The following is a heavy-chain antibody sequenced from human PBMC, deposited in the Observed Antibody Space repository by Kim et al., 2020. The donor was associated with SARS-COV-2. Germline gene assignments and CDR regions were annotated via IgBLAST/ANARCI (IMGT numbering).Heavy chain of an antibody. J-gene: IGHJ5*02. CDR3: ARMYSSSWDNWFDP. V-gene: IGHV4-59*13. CDR1: GGSISSYY. CDR2: IYYSGST. D-gene: IGHD6-13*01. Sequence: SETLSLTCTVSGGSISSYYWSWIRQPPGKGLEWIGYIYYSGSTNYNPSLKSRVTISVDTSKNQFSLKLSSVTAADTAVYCCARMYSSSWDNWFDPWGQGTLVTVSS.